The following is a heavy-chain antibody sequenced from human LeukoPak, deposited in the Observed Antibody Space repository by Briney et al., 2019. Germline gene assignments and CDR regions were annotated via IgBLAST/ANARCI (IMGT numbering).Heavy chain of an antibody. CDR1: GYTLTELS. V-gene: IGHV1-24*01. J-gene: IGHJ4*02. D-gene: IGHD3-3*01. CDR2: FDPEDGGT. CDR3: ASFRVNTIFGVVTTDYFDY. Sequence: ASVKVSCKVSGYTLTELSMHWVRQAPGKGLEWMGGFDPEDGGTIYAQKFQGRVTMTEDTSTDTAYMELGSLRSEDTAVYYCASFRVNTIFGVVTTDYFDYWGQGTLVTVSS.